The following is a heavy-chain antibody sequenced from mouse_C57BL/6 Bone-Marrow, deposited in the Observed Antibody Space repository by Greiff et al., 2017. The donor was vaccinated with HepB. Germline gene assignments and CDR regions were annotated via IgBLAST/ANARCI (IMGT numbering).Heavy chain of an antibody. CDR3: ARLGTTVVATNFDY. CDR2: IDPSDSET. CDR1: GYTFTSYW. Sequence: QVQLQQPGAELVRPGSSVKLSCKASGYTFTSYWMHWVKQRPIQGLEWIGNIDPSDSETHFNQKFKDKATLTVDKSSSTAYMQLSSLTSEDSAVYYCARLGTTVVATNFDYWGQGTTLTVSS. D-gene: IGHD1-1*01. V-gene: IGHV1-52*01. J-gene: IGHJ2*01.